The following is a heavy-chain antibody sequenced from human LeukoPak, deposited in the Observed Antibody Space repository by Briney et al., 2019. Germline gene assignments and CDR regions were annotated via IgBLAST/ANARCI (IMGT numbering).Heavy chain of an antibody. Sequence: GGSLRLSCAASGFTFSSYWMSWVRQAPGKGLEWVANIKQVGSEKYYVDSVKGRFTISRDNAKNSLYLQMNSLRAEDTAVYYCARERLWLGDRAFDIWGQGTMVTVSS. V-gene: IGHV3-7*01. D-gene: IGHD5-18*01. CDR2: IKQVGSEK. CDR1: GFTFSSYW. CDR3: ARERLWLGDRAFDI. J-gene: IGHJ3*02.